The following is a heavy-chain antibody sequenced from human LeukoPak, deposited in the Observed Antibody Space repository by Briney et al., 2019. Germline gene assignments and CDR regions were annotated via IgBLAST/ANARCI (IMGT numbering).Heavy chain of an antibody. J-gene: IGHJ6*02. CDR3: ARGSDSSGYYRSYYYYGMDV. V-gene: IGHV4-34*01. Sequence: KSSETLSLTCAVYGGSFSGYYWSWIRQPPGKGLEWIGEINHSGSTNYNPSLKSRVTISVDTSKNQFSLKLSSVTAADTVVYYCARGSDSSGYYRSYYYYGMDVLGPRDRGHRLL. D-gene: IGHD3-22*01. CDR1: GGSFSGYY. CDR2: INHSGST.